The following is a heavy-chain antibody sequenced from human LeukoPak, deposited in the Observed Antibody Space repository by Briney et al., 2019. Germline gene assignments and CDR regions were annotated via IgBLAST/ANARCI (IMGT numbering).Heavy chain of an antibody. CDR1: GGSISSGGYS. V-gene: IGHV4-30-2*03. J-gene: IGHJ4*02. Sequence: SETLSLTCAVSGGSISSGGYSWSWIRQPPGKGLEWIGYIYYSGSTYYNPSLKSRVTISVDTSKNQFSLKLSSVTAADTAVYYCAAGPYGLRWWGQGTLVTVSS. CDR3: AAGPYGLRW. CDR2: IYYSGST. D-gene: IGHD3-10*01.